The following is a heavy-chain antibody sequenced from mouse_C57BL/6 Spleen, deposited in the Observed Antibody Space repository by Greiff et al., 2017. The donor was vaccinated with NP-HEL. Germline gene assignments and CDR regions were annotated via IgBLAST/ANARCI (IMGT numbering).Heavy chain of an antibody. V-gene: IGHV1-55*01. CDR1: GYTFTSYW. CDR3: ARSSPITTVVANWYFDV. J-gene: IGHJ1*03. D-gene: IGHD1-1*01. CDR2: IYPGSGST. Sequence: QVQLQQPGAELVKPGASVKMSCKASGYTFTSYWITWVKQRPGQGLEWIGDIYPGSGSTNYNEKFKSKATLTVDTSSSTASMQLSSLTSEDSAVYYCARSSPITTVVANWYFDVWGTGTTVTVSS.